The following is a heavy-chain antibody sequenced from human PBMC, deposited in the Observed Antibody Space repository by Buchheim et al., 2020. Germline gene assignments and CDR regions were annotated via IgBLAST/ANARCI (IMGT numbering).Heavy chain of an antibody. V-gene: IGHV3-48*02. CDR1: GFTFGSYT. D-gene: IGHD2-21*01. CDR3: AREARDNWNYDY. CDR2: ISGGSDSI. J-gene: IGHJ4*02. Sequence: EVQLVESGGGLVQPGGSLRLSCVVSGFTFGSYTMNWIRQAPGKGLECVSHISGGSDSIYYADSVKGRFTISRDNAKNSLYLRMNNLGDEDTAVYYCAREARDNWNYDYWGQGTL.